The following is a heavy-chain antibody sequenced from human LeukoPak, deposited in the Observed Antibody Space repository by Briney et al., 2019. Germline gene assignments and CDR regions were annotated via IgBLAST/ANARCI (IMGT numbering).Heavy chain of an antibody. CDR1: GYTFTGYY. D-gene: IGHD2-2*01. Sequence: ASVKVSCKASGYTFTGYYMHWVRQAPGQGLEWMGRVNPNSGGTNYAQKFQGRVTMTRDTSISTAYMELSRLRSDDTAVYYRARGGIVVVPAADYYYYGMDVWGQGTTVTVSS. V-gene: IGHV1-2*06. CDR2: VNPNSGGT. J-gene: IGHJ6*02. CDR3: ARGGIVVVPAADYYYYGMDV.